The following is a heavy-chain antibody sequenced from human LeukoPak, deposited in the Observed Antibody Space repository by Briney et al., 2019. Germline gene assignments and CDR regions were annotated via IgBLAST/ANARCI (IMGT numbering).Heavy chain of an antibody. CDR2: IYYSGST. CDR1: GGSISSGDYY. Sequence: TSETLPLTCTVSGGSISSGDYYWSWIRQPPGKGLEWIGYIYYSGSTYYNPSLKSRVTISVDTSKNQFSLKLSSVTAADTAVYYCARRGFSRGYFDYWGQGTLVTVSS. CDR3: ARRGFSRGYFDY. V-gene: IGHV4-30-4*01. D-gene: IGHD3-3*01. J-gene: IGHJ4*02.